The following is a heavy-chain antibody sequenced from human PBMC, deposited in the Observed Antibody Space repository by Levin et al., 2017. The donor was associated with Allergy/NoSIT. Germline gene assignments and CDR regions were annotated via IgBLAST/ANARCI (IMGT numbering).Heavy chain of an antibody. CDR3: ARHRPVIAVTGKGGWFDP. Sequence: ASVKVSCKASGYTFTSFYMHWVRQAPGQGLEWMGIINPSGGSTSYAQKFQGRVTMTRDTSTSTVYMELSSLRSEDTAVYYCARHRPVIAVTGKGGWFDPWGQGTLVTVSS. D-gene: IGHD6-19*01. CDR2: INPSGGST. CDR1: GYTFTSFY. V-gene: IGHV1-46*01. J-gene: IGHJ5*02.